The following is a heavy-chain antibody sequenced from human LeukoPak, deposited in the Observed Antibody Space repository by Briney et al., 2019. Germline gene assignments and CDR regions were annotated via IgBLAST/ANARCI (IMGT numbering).Heavy chain of an antibody. CDR3: ARSNGGPFEY. J-gene: IGHJ4*02. D-gene: IGHD4-23*01. CDR1: GFTFSSYA. Sequence: GGSLRLSCVASGFTFSSYAMHWVRQAPGKGLEWVAVISSDGSTKYYADSVKGRFTISRDNSKNTLYLEMNSLRAEDTAVYHCARSNGGPFEYWGQGTLVTVSS. CDR2: ISSDGSTK. V-gene: IGHV3-30-3*01.